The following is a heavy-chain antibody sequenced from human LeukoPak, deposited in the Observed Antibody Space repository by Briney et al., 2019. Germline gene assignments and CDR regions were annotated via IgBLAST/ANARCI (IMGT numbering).Heavy chain of an antibody. V-gene: IGHV1-18*01. D-gene: IGHD2-2*01. CDR2: ISGNNDNP. CDR3: ARDGTSTDDY. Sequence: ASVKVSCKASGYTFTSCGISWVRQAPGQGLEWMGWISGNNDNPNYGQNFQGRFTVTSDSSTSTAYMELRNLRSDDTAVYYCARDGTSTDDYWGQGTLVTVSS. J-gene: IGHJ4*02. CDR1: GYTFTSCG.